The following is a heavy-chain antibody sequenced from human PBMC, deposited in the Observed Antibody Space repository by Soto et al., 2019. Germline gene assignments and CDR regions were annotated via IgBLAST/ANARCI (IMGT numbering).Heavy chain of an antibody. CDR1: GDSISSSSYY. Sequence: QVQLQESGPGLVTPSQTLSLTCTVSGDSISSSSYYWSWIRQHPGKGLEWIGYIHYSGSTYYSPSLKSRVTTSVDTSKNQFSLKLRFVTAADTAVYYCARGTEGYDSSGYYYVWFDPWGQGTLVTVSS. CDR2: IHYSGST. CDR3: ARGTEGYDSSGYYYVWFDP. J-gene: IGHJ5*02. D-gene: IGHD3-22*01. V-gene: IGHV4-31*03.